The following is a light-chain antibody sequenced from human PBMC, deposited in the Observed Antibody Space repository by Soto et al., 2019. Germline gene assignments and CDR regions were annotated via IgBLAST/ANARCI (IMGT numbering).Light chain of an antibody. Sequence: DMQMTQSPPSLSASVGNRLTITCQASQDISNYLNWCQQKPGKAPKFLIYDASNLETGVPSRFSGSGSGTDFTFAISSLQPEDTATYYCQQSDNLPFGGGPKVEIK. CDR1: QDISNY. V-gene: IGKV1-33*01. CDR3: QQSDNLP. J-gene: IGKJ4*01. CDR2: DAS.